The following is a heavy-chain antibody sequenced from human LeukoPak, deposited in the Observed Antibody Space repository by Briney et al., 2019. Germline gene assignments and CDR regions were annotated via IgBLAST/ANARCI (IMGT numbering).Heavy chain of an antibody. V-gene: IGHV4-39*07. CDR1: GGSISSSNYY. CDR2: IYHSGTT. Sequence: SETLSLTCTVSGGSISSSNYYWGWIRQPPGKGLEWIAIIYHSGTTYYNPSLNSRVTISVDTSKNKYSLKLSSVTAADTAFYYCASNLYGSGNYFAYWGQGTLVTVSS. D-gene: IGHD3-10*01. J-gene: IGHJ4*02. CDR3: ASNLYGSGNYFAY.